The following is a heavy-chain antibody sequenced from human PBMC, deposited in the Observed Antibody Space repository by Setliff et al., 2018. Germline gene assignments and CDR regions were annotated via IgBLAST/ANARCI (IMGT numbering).Heavy chain of an antibody. CDR1: GYSFINYG. D-gene: IGHD3-3*01. J-gene: IGHJ4*02. Sequence: RASVKVSCKTSGYSFINYGLSWMRQAPGQGLERVGWISGYNGNTDYAQNLQGRVTMTIDTSTSTAYMELRSLRSDDTAVYYCARVPRLEWLLPTFDSWGQGTLVTVSS. CDR3: ARVPRLEWLLPTFDS. CDR2: ISGYNGNT. V-gene: IGHV1-18*01.